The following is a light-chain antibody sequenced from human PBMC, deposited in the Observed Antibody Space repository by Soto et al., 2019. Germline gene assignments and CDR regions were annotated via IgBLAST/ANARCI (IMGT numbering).Light chain of an antibody. CDR3: QQYDNYWAT. CDR1: QSISSW. J-gene: IGKJ1*01. V-gene: IGKV1-5*01. Sequence: DIQMTQSPSTLSAFVGDRVTITCRASQSISSWLAWYQQKPGKAPKLLIYDASSLESGVPSRFSGSESGTEFTLTISSLQPDDFATYYCQQYDNYWATFGQGTKVEIK. CDR2: DAS.